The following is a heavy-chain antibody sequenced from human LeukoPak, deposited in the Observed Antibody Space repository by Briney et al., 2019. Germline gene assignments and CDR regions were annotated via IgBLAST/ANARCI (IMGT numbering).Heavy chain of an antibody. J-gene: IGHJ4*02. V-gene: IGHV3-21*01. Sequence: PGGSLRLSCAASGFTFSSYSMNWVRQAPGKGLEWVSSISSSSSYIYYADSVKGRFTISRDNAKNSLYLQMNSLRAEDTAVYYCVRLATATTIVFDYWGQGTLVTVSS. CDR2: ISSSSSYI. CDR1: GFTFSSYS. D-gene: IGHD1-1*01. CDR3: VRLATATTIVFDY.